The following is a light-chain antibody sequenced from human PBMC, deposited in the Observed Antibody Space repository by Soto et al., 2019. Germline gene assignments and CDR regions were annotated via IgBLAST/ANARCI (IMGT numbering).Light chain of an antibody. Sequence: EVVLTQAPGTLSLSPGERATLSCRASQSVSRNYLAWYQQKPGQAPRLLIFGTSSRATGIPGRFSGSGSGTDFTLTISRLEPEDFAVYYCQQFGTSPGTFGQGTKVEIK. CDR1: QSVSRNY. V-gene: IGKV3-20*01. CDR2: GTS. CDR3: QQFGTSPGT. J-gene: IGKJ1*01.